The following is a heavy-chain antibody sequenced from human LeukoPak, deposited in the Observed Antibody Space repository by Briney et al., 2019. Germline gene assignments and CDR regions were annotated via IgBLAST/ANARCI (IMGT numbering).Heavy chain of an antibody. CDR2: INTDTGNP. V-gene: IGHV7-4-1*02. CDR1: GYTFANYA. Sequence: ASVKVSCKASGYTFANYALNWVRQAPGQGLEWMGWINTDTGNPTYAQGFTRRLVFSLDTSASTAYLQISSLKAEDTAVYYCARTLFGDQYQLLHNWFDPWGQGTLVTVSS. J-gene: IGHJ5*02. CDR3: ARTLFGDQYQLLHNWFDP. D-gene: IGHD2-2*01.